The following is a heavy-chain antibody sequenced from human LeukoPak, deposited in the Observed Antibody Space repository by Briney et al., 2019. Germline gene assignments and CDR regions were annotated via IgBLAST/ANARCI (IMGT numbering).Heavy chain of an antibody. D-gene: IGHD3-3*01. CDR2: IYYSGST. J-gene: IGHJ3*02. V-gene: IGHV4-59*01. CDR1: GGSFSGYY. CDR3: ARDGGGTIFGVVTMGAFDI. Sequence: PSETLSLTCAVYGGSFSGYYWSWIRQPPGKGLEWIGYIYYSGSTNYNPSLKSRVTISVDTSKNQFSLKLSSVTAADTAVYYCARDGGGTIFGVVTMGAFDIWGQGTMVTVSS.